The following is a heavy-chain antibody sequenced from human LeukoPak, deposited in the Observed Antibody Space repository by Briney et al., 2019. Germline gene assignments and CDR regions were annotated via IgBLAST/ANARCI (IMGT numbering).Heavy chain of an antibody. CDR1: GGSISSYY. D-gene: IGHD6-13*01. CDR2: IYHGGST. Sequence: SETLSLTCTVSGGSISSYYWSWIRQPPGKELEWIGYIYHGGSTSYNPSLKSRVTISVDTSNNRFSLRLSSVTAADTAVYYCARRAFGAAAEWFDPWGQGILVTVSS. V-gene: IGHV4-59*08. CDR3: ARRAFGAAAEWFDP. J-gene: IGHJ5*02.